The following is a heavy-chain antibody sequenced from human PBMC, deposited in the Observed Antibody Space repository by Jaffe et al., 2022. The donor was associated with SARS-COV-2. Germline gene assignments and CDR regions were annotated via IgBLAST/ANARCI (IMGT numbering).Heavy chain of an antibody. J-gene: IGHJ6*02. V-gene: IGHV4-59*11. CDR1: GGSISSHF. Sequence: QVQLQESGPGLVKPSETLSLTCSVSGGSISSHFWSWIRQPPGKRLEWIGQIYYSGGANYSPALKSRVTISVDTSKNQFSLKLSSVTAADTALYYCARESYFGPGPTGGLHYYNGVDVWGQGTTVTVSS. CDR2: IYYSGGA. D-gene: IGHD3-10*01. CDR3: ARESYFGPGPTGGLHYYNGVDV.